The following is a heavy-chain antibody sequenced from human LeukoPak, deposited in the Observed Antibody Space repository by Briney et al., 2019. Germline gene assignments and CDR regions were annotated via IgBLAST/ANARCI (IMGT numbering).Heavy chain of an antibody. CDR1: GYAFTSYD. D-gene: IGHD4-17*01. CDR3: AGHDYGDPSYFDY. Sequence: SVKVSCKASGYAFTSYDISWVRQAPGQGLEWMGGIIPIFGTANYAQKFQGRVTITADESTSTAYMELSSLRSEDTAVYYCAGHDYGDPSYFDYWGQGTLVTVSS. CDR2: IIPIFGTA. J-gene: IGHJ4*02. V-gene: IGHV1-69*13.